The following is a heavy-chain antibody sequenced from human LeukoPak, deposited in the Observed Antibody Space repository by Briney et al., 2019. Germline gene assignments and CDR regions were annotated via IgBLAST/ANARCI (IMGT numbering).Heavy chain of an antibody. CDR1: GFTFSSYS. J-gene: IGHJ6*02. CDR3: ARGGYDFWSGYYRYYYYGMDV. Sequence: PGGSLRLSCAASGFTFSSYSMNWVRQAPGKGLEWVSSISSSSSYIYYADPVKGRFTISRDNAKNSLYLQMNSLRAEDTAVYYCARGGYDFWSGYYRYYYYGMDVWGQGTTVTVSS. CDR2: ISSSSSYI. V-gene: IGHV3-21*01. D-gene: IGHD3-3*01.